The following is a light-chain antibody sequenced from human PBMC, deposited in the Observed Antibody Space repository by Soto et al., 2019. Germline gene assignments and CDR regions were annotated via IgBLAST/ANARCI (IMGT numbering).Light chain of an antibody. V-gene: IGLV1-47*01. Sequence: QSVLTQPPSASGTPGQRVTISCSGSSSNIGSNFVYWYQQLSGTAPELLIFRNNQWPSGVPDRFSGSKSGTSASLDISDLRSEDEADYYCAAWDDRLSFYVFGTGTKVTVL. CDR2: RNN. CDR1: SSNIGSNF. J-gene: IGLJ1*01. CDR3: AAWDDRLSFYV.